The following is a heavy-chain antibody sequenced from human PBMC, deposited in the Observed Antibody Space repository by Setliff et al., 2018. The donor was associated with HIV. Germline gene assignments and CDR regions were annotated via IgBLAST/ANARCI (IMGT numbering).Heavy chain of an antibody. CDR3: ASPTVPDYYYYGMDV. CDR1: GYTFSTYW. CDR2: IYPDKSDT. D-gene: IGHD6-6*01. Sequence: GESLKISCQGSGYTFSTYWIAWVRQTPGKGMDWVGLIYPDKSDTKFRPSLQGQVTISADKSIATAYLQWSSLKASDTAMYYCASPTVPDYYYYGMDVWGQGTTVTVSS. V-gene: IGHV5-51*01. J-gene: IGHJ6*02.